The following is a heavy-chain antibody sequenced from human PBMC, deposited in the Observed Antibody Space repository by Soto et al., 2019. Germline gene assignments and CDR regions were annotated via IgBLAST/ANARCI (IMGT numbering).Heavy chain of an antibody. V-gene: IGHV3-30-3*01. Sequence: GVSLRLSCSFSVFTFKTYTFHLGLQPPVKGLEWVAVISYDGINKYYADSVKGRFTVSRDNSKSTLFLQMNSLTPEDTAVYYCARGSMYNWHKSRPDSWGKGTMVTVSS. CDR3: ARGSMYNWHKSRPDS. CDR2: ISYDGINK. J-gene: IGHJ4*02. D-gene: IGHD1-20*01. CDR1: VFTFKTYT.